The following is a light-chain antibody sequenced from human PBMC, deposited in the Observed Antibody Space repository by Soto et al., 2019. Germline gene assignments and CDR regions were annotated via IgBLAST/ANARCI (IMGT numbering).Light chain of an antibody. V-gene: IGKV2-28*01. CDR3: MQALQTPRT. CDR2: LGS. CDR1: QSLLHSNGYNY. Sequence: DIVMTQSPLSLPVTPGEPASISCRSSQSLLHSNGYNYLDWYLQKPGQSPQLLIYLGSNRASGVPDRFSGSGSGTDFTLKISRVEAEDVGVYYCMQALQTPRTVGQGTKVEI. J-gene: IGKJ1*01.